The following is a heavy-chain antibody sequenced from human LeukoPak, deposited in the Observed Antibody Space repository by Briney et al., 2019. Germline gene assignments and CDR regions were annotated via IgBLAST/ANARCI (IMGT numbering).Heavy chain of an antibody. CDR3: AKDIRYSSSWTFDY. J-gene: IGHJ4*02. CDR1: GFKFDDYA. Sequence: PGGSLRLSCTASGFKFDDYAMHWVRQAPGKGLEWVSGISWNSGSIGYADSVKGRFTISRDNAKNSLYLQMKSLRAEDTALYYCAKDIRYSSSWTFDYWGQGTLVTVSS. CDR2: ISWNSGSI. D-gene: IGHD6-13*01. V-gene: IGHV3-9*01.